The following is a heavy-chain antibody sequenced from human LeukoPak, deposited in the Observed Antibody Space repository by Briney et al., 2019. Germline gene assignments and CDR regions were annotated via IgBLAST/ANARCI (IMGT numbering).Heavy chain of an antibody. CDR1: GFTFRNYA. CDR3: ANFKFEKQWLVPFDC. J-gene: IGHJ4*01. V-gene: IGHV3-23*01. Sequence: GGSLRLSCTASGFTFRNYAMAWVRQAPGQGLEWVSATSTTGVGTFYAESVKGRFTISRDNAQNTLYLQMNSLRVEDTALYYCANFKFEKQWLVPFDCWGQGTLVTVSS. D-gene: IGHD6-19*01. CDR2: TSTTGVGT.